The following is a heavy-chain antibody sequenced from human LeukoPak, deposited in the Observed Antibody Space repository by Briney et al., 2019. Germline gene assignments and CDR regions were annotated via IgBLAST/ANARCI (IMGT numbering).Heavy chain of an antibody. CDR1: GGSISSYY. V-gene: IGHV4-59*01. Sequence: SETLSLTCTVSGGSISSYYWSWIRQPPGKGLEWIGYIYYSGSTNYNPSLKSRVTISVDTSKNQFSLKLSSVTAADTAVYYCARDSDGSSWAFDYWGQGTLVTVSS. J-gene: IGHJ4*02. CDR2: IYYSGST. CDR3: ARDSDGSSWAFDY. D-gene: IGHD6-13*01.